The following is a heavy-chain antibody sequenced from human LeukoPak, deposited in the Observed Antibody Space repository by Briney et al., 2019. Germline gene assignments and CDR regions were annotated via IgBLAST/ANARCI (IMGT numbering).Heavy chain of an antibody. CDR1: GFTFSSYI. J-gene: IGHJ3*02. Sequence: PGGSLRLSCAASGFTFSSYIMNWVRQAPGKGLEWVSSISSSSSYIYYADSVKGRFTISRDNAKNSLYLQMNSLRAEDTAVYYCARGLRGSYSAFDIWGQGTMVTVSS. CDR2: ISSSSSYI. V-gene: IGHV3-21*01. D-gene: IGHD1-26*01. CDR3: ARGLRGSYSAFDI.